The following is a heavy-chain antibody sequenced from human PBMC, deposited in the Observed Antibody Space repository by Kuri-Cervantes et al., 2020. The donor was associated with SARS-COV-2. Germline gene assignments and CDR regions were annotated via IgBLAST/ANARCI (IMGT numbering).Heavy chain of an antibody. CDR1: GFTFSSYA. J-gene: IGHJ4*02. CDR3: AKAEWLERGGIDY. D-gene: IGHD6-19*01. CDR2: ISGSGGST. V-gene: IGHV3-23*01. Sequence: GESLKISCAASGFTFSSYAMSWVRQAPGKGLEWVSAISGSGGSTYYADSVKGRFTISRDNSKNTLFLQMNSLRAEDTAVYYCAKAEWLERGGIDYWGQGTLVTVSS.